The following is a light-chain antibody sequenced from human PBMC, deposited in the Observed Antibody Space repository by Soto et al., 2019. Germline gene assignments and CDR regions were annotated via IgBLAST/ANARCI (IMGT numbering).Light chain of an antibody. CDR2: GAS. V-gene: IGKV3-20*01. J-gene: IGKJ1*01. CDR3: QQYGRSPWT. CDR1: QSVSSNY. Sequence: EIVLTQSPGTLSLSPGERATLSCRASQSVSSNYLAWYQLKPGQAPRLLIYGASSRATGIPDRFSGSGSGTDFTLTISSLQSEDFAVYYCQQYGRSPWTFGQGTKVDIK.